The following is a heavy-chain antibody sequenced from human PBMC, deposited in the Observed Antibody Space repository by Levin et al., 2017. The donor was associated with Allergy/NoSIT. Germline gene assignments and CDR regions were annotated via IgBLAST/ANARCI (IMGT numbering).Heavy chain of an antibody. D-gene: IGHD4-17*01. CDR2: ISGSGSGT. CDR3: AKLYGDYDGPWYFDL. CDR1: GFTFSSYA. Sequence: PGGSLRLSCVASGFTFSSYAMSWVRQAPGKGLEWVSTISGSGSGTYYADSVKGRFTISRDNSKNTLYLQMNSLRAEDTAVYYCAKLYGDYDGPWYFDLWGRGTLGTVSS. V-gene: IGHV3-23*01. J-gene: IGHJ2*01.